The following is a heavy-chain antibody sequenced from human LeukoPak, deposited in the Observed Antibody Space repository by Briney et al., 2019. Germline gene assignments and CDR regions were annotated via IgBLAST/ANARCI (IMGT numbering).Heavy chain of an antibody. Sequence: GGSLRLSCAASGFTFNDYWMHWVRQAPGKGLVWVSHINNDGSITNYADSVKGRFTVSRDNAKSTVFLQMNSLRVEHTAVYYCARGPPGFRVGDYWGQGTLVTVSS. CDR2: INNDGSIT. J-gene: IGHJ4*02. V-gene: IGHV3-74*01. CDR3: ARGPPGFRVGDY. D-gene: IGHD1-1*01. CDR1: GFTFNDYW.